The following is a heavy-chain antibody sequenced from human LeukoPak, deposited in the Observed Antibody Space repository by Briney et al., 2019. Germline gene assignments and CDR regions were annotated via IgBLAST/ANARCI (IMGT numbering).Heavy chain of an antibody. J-gene: IGHJ4*02. Sequence: SETLSLTCAVYGGSFSGYYWSWIRQPPGKGLEWIGEINHSGSTNYNPSLKSRVTISVDTSKNQFSLKLSSVTAADAAVYYCARWNDYVWGSYRRRYYFDYWGQGTLVTVSS. CDR3: ARWNDYVWGSYRRRYYFDY. D-gene: IGHD3-16*02. V-gene: IGHV4-34*01. CDR2: INHSGST. CDR1: GGSFSGYY.